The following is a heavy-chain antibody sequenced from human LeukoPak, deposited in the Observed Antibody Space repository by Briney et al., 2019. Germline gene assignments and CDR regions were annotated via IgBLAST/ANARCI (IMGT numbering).Heavy chain of an antibody. CDR3: ARARYFDWLRDAFDI. D-gene: IGHD3-9*01. CDR1: GYTFTGYF. CDR2: INPNSGGT. J-gene: IGHJ3*02. V-gene: IGHV1-2*02. Sequence: ASVKVSCKASGYTFTGYFMHWVRQAPGQGLEWMGWINPNSGGTNYAQKFQGRVTMTRDTSISTAYMELSRLRSDDTAMYYCARARYFDWLRDAFDIWGQGTMVTVSS.